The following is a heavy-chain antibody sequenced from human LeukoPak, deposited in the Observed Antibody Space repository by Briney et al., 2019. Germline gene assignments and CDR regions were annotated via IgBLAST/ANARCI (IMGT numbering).Heavy chain of an antibody. CDR3: ASSEDVVVVAATYFQH. Sequence: SGGSLRLSCAASGFTFSSYAMSWVRQAPGKGLEWVANIKQDGSEKYYVDSVKGRFTISRGNAKNSLYLQMNSLRAEDTAVYYCASSEDVVVVAATYFQHWGQGTLVTVSS. V-gene: IGHV3-7*01. J-gene: IGHJ1*01. CDR2: IKQDGSEK. CDR1: GFTFSSYA. D-gene: IGHD2-15*01.